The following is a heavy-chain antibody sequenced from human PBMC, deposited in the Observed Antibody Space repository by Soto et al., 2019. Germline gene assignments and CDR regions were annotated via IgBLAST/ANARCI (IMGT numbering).Heavy chain of an antibody. Sequence: GESLKISCKGSGYTFTNYWIGWVRQMPGKGLEWMRIIYPGDSDTKYNPSFQGQVTISADKSISTAYLQWSSLKASDTAMYYCARLGGETYYDFWSGPSTAPKYGKDVWGQGATVTVSS. V-gene: IGHV5-51*01. CDR2: IYPGDSDT. CDR3: ARLGGETYYDFWSGPSTAPKYGKDV. J-gene: IGHJ6*02. CDR1: GYTFTNYW. D-gene: IGHD3-3*01.